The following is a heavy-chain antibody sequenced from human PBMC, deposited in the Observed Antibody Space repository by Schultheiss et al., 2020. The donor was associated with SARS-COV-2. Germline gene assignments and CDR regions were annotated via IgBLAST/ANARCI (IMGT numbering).Heavy chain of an antibody. Sequence: SETLSLTCTVSGGAIRSSTYYWGWIRQSQGKGLEWIGSIYYSGSTYYNPSLKSRVIILVDRSNNQVYLNLSSVTVAYTAVYYCASKYSSSWSPYYYGMAVWGQGTAVTVSS. V-gene: IGHV4-39*01. J-gene: IGHJ6*02. CDR1: GGAIRSSTYY. CDR3: ASKYSSSWSPYYYGMAV. D-gene: IGHD6-13*01. CDR2: IYYSGST.